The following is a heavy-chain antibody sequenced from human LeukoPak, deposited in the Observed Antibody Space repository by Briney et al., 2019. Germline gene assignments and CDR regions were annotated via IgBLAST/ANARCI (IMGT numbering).Heavy chain of an antibody. CDR1: SGSISGYS. CDR3: ARGHLGLSP. D-gene: IGHD3-10*01. J-gene: IGHJ5*02. CDR2: FHNSRTT. Sequence: SETLSLTCTVSSGSISGYSWTWIRQPPGQGLEWIGYFHNSRTTSYNPSLTGRVIISVDTAMDQISLKLNSVTAADTAVYYCARGHLGLSPWGQGTLVTVSS. V-gene: IGHV4-59*01.